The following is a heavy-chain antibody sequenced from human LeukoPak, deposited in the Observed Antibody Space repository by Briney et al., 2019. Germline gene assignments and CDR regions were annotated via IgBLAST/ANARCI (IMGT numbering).Heavy chain of an antibody. V-gene: IGHV3-7*02. D-gene: IGHD6-13*01. CDR2: IKQDGAEK. J-gene: IGHJ2*01. Sequence: GGSLRLSCAASGFSFSRHWMSWVRQAPGKGLEWVANIKQDGAEKYYVDSVKGRFTISRDNAKKSLYLQMNSLRAEDTAVYYCAKHQLVGDWYFDLWGRGTLVTVSS. CDR3: AKHQLVGDWYFDL. CDR1: GFSFSRHW.